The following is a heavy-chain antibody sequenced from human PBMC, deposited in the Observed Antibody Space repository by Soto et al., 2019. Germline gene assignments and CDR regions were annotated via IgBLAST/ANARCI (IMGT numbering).Heavy chain of an antibody. CDR3: ASSIWSDNWFDP. J-gene: IGHJ5*02. V-gene: IGHV4-59*01. CDR2: IYYSGST. Sequence: SETLSLTCTVSGGSISSYYWSWIRQPPGKGLEWIGYIYYSGSTNYNPSLKSRVTISVDTSKNQFSLKLSSVTAADTAVYYCASSIWSDNWFDPCGQGTLVTVSS. CDR1: GGSISSYY. D-gene: IGHD3-3*01.